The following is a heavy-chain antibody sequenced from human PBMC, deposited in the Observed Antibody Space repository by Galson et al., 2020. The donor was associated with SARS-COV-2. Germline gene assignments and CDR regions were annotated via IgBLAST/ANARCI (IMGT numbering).Heavy chain of an antibody. V-gene: IGHV3-13*01. D-gene: IGHD3-3*01. CDR1: GFTFSSYD. J-gene: IGHJ6*03. CDR2: IGTAGDT. Sequence: GGSLRLSCAASGFTFSSYDMHWVRQATGKGLEWVSVIGTAGDTYYPGSVKGRFTISRENAKNSLYLQMKSLRAGDTAVYYCARANAYYDFWSGYKTNYYYYMDVWGKGTTVTVSS. CDR3: ARANAYYDFWSGYKTNYYYYMDV.